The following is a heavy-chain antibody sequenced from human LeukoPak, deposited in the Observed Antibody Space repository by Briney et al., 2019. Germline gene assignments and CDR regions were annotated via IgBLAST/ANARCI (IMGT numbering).Heavy chain of an antibody. CDR3: AKATGTFYYFDY. J-gene: IGHJ4*02. CDR2: ISGSGGST. V-gene: IGHV3-23*01. Sequence: PGRSLRLSCAASGFAFSSYAMSWVRQAPGQGLEWVSAISGSGGSTYYADSVKGRFTISRDNSKNTLYLQMNSLRAEDTAVYYCAKATGTFYYFDYWGQGTLVTVSS. CDR1: GFAFSSYA. D-gene: IGHD1-1*01.